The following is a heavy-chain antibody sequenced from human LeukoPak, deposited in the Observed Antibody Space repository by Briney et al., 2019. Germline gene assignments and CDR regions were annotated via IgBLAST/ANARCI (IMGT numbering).Heavy chain of an antibody. CDR2: VSGSGSST. CDR3: AREDWSYPRAFDI. V-gene: IGHV3-23*01. J-gene: IGHJ3*02. CDR1: GFTFSTYA. Sequence: PGGSLRLSCAASGFTFSTYAMNWVRQAPGKGLEWVSAVSGSGSSTYCTDSVKGRFTIFRDNSKNTLYLQMNSLRAEDTALYYCAREDWSYPRAFDIWGQGTLVTVSS. D-gene: IGHD3-9*01.